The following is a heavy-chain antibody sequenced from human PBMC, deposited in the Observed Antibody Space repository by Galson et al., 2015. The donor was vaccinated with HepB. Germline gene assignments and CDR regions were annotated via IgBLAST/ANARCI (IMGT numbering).Heavy chain of an antibody. V-gene: IGHV6-1*01. CDR2: TYYRSKWYN. CDR1: GDSVSSNSAA. J-gene: IGHJ3*02. D-gene: IGHD6-13*01. CDR3: AREGIAAAGTGAHAFDI. Sequence: CAISGDSVSSNSAAWNWIRQFPSRGLEWLGRTYYRSKWYNDYAVSVKSRITINPDTSKNQFSLQLNSVTPEDTAVYYCAREGIAAAGTGAHAFDIWGQGTMVTVSS.